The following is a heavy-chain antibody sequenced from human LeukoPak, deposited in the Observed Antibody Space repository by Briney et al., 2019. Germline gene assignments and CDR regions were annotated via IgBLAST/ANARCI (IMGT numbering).Heavy chain of an antibody. CDR1: GFTFSNYA. CDR3: ASGGGSVAAWR. Sequence: GGSLRLSCAASGFTFSNYALHWVRQAPGKGLEWVSYISSSGSTIYYADSVKGRFTISRDNAKNSLYLQMNSRRAEDTAVYYCASGGGSVAAWRWGQGTLVTVSS. J-gene: IGHJ4*02. CDR2: ISSSGSTI. V-gene: IGHV3-48*04. D-gene: IGHD2-15*01.